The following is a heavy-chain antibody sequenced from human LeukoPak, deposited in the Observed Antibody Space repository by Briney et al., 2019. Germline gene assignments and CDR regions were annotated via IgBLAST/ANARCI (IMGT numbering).Heavy chain of an antibody. V-gene: IGHV4-30-4*01. CDR3: ARALPSYCGGDCSRRAFDY. Sequence: PSETLSLTCTVSGGSISSGDYYWGWIRQPPGKGLEWIVYIYYSGSTYYNPSLESRVTISVDTSKNQFSLKLSSVTAADTAVYYCARALPSYCGGDCSRRAFDYWGQGTLVTVSS. J-gene: IGHJ4*02. D-gene: IGHD2-21*02. CDR1: GGSISSGDYY. CDR2: IYYSGST.